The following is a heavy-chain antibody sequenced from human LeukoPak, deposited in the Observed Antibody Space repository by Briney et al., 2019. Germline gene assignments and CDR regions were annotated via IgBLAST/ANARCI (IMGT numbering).Heavy chain of an antibody. V-gene: IGHV4-31*03. CDR3: ARGLAVAGTDYYYGMDV. J-gene: IGHJ6*02. Sequence: SETLSLTCTVSGGSISSGGYYWSWIRQHPGKGLEWIGYIYYGGSTYYNPSLKSRVTISVDTSKNQFSLKLSSVTAADTAVYYCARGLAVAGTDYYYGMDVWGQGTTVTVSS. CDR1: GGSISSGGYY. CDR2: IYYGGST. D-gene: IGHD6-19*01.